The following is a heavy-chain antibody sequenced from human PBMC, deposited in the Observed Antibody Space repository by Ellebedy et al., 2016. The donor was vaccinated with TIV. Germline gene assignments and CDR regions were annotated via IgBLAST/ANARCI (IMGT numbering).Heavy chain of an antibody. V-gene: IGHV3-23*01. CDR1: GFTFRSNA. CDR2: ISGSGGNT. Sequence: PGGSLRLSCAASGFTFRSNALSWVRQAPGKGLEWVSAISGSGGNTYYENSVKGRFTISRDNSKNTLYLEMNSLRAEDTAVYYCARFRYTSFWHLGHNGLDYWGQGTLVSVSS. J-gene: IGHJ4*02. D-gene: IGHD6-19*01. CDR3: ARFRYTSFWHLGHNGLDY.